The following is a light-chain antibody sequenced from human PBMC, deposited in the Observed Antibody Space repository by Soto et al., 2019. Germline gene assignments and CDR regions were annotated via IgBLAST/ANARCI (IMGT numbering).Light chain of an antibody. V-gene: IGKV4-1*01. J-gene: IGKJ3*01. CDR3: QQYATTLPFT. CDR1: QSLLYSSNNKNY. Sequence: DIVMTQSPDSLAVSPGERATINCKSSQSLLYSSNNKNYLAWYQQKPGQPPKLLIYWASSRDSGVPDRFSGSGSGTDFTLTISSLQAEDVAVYYCQQYATTLPFTFGPGTKVEIK. CDR2: WAS.